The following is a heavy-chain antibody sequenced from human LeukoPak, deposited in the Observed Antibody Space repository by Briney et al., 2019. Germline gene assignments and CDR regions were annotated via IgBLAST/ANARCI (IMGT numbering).Heavy chain of an antibody. V-gene: IGHV4-39*01. CDR1: GGSVSSSSFS. J-gene: IGHJ4*02. D-gene: IGHD5/OR15-5a*01. Sequence: PSETLSLTCTVSGGSVSSSSFSWVWIRQPPGKGLQWIGNIHYSGSSYYNPSLKSRVTISVDTSRNIFSLKMHSVTAADTAVYYCAAMSSRFGYYFDYWGQGTLVPVSS. CDR2: IHYSGSS. CDR3: AAMSSRFGYYFDY.